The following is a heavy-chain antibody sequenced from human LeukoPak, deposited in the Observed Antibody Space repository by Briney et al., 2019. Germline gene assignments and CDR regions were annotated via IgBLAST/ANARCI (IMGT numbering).Heavy chain of an antibody. CDR1: GGSFSGYY. J-gene: IGHJ4*02. Sequence: SETLSLTCAVYGGSFSGYYWSWIRQPPGKGLEWIGEINHSGSTNYNPSLKSRVTISVDTSKNQFSLKLCSVTAADTAVYYCARAQWLVRFLDYWGQGTLVTVSS. CDR3: ARAQWLVRFLDY. V-gene: IGHV4-34*01. D-gene: IGHD6-19*01. CDR2: INHSGST.